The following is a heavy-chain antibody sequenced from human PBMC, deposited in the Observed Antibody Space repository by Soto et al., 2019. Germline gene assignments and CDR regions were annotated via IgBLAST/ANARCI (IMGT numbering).Heavy chain of an antibody. CDR1: GYTFTSYG. V-gene: IGHV1-8*01. D-gene: IGHD1-7*01. J-gene: IGHJ3*02. Sequence: ASVKVSCKASGYTFTSYGINWVRQATGQGLEWMGWMNPNSGNTGYAQKFQGRVTMTRNTSISTAYMELSSLRSEDTAVYYCARIPGTTRGAFDTWGKGTMVTVSS. CDR2: MNPNSGNT. CDR3: ARIPGTTRGAFDT.